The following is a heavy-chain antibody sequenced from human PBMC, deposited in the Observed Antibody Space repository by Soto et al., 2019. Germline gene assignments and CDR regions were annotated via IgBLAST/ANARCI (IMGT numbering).Heavy chain of an antibody. CDR2: ISGSGGST. Sequence: EVQLLESGGGLVQPGGSLRLSCAASGFTFSSYAMSWVRQAPGKGLECISVISGSGGSTYYADSVKGRFTISRDNSKNTLYLQMNSLRAEDSATYYCSKDLVLYSCSSRHCFDYWGQGSLVTVSS. J-gene: IGHJ4*02. CDR1: GFTFSSYA. D-gene: IGHD6-6*01. CDR3: SKDLVLYSCSSRHCFDY. V-gene: IGHV3-23*01.